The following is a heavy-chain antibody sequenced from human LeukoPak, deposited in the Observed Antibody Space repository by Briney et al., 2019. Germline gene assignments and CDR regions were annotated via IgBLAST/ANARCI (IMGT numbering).Heavy chain of an antibody. CDR2: INHSGST. D-gene: IGHD4-17*01. CDR3: ARLDTVTGYFDY. Sequence: SETLSLTCAVYGGSFSGYYWSWIRQPPGKGLEWIGEINHSGSTNYNPSLKSRVTISVDTSKNQFSLKLSSVTAADTAVYYCARLDTVTGYFDYWGQGTLVTVSS. J-gene: IGHJ4*02. CDR1: GGSFSGYY. V-gene: IGHV4-34*01.